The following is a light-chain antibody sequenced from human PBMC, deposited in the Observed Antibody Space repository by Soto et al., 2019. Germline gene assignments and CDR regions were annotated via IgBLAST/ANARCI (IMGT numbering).Light chain of an antibody. V-gene: IGKV1-17*01. CDR3: LQHNTYPYT. Sequence: DIQMTQSPSSLSASVGDRVTITCRASQGISNLLGWFQHKPGKAPKRLIYAASSLQGGVPSRFSGSGSGTEFTLTITGLQPEDFADCYFLQHNTYPYTFGQGTKLEIK. CDR1: QGISNL. CDR2: AAS. J-gene: IGKJ2*01.